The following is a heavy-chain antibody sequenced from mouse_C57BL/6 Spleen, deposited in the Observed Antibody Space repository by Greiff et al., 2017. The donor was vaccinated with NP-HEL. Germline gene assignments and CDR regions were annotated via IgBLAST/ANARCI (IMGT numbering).Heavy chain of an antibody. Sequence: EVQRVESGGDLVKPGGSLKLSCAASGFTFSSYGMSWVRQTPDKMLEWVATISSGGSYTYYPDSVKGRFTISRDNAKNTLYLQMSSLKSEDTAMYDCARITTGPWFAYWGQGTLVTVSA. D-gene: IGHD1-1*01. J-gene: IGHJ3*01. V-gene: IGHV5-6*01. CDR3: ARITTGPWFAY. CDR1: GFTFSSYG. CDR2: ISSGGSYT.